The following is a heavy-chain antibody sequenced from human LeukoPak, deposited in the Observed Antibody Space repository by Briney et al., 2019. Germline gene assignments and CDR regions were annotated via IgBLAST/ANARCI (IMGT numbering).Heavy chain of an antibody. J-gene: IGHJ5*02. V-gene: IGHV3-33*01. CDR3: ARAVVPALPPWFDP. CDR2: IWYDGSNK. Sequence: TGRSLRLSCAASGFTFSSYGMHWVRQAPGKGLEWVAVIWYDGSNKYYADSVKGRFTIPRDNSKNTLYLQMNSLRAEDTAVYYCARAVVPALPPWFDPWGQGTLVTVSS. CDR1: GFTFSSYG. D-gene: IGHD2-2*01.